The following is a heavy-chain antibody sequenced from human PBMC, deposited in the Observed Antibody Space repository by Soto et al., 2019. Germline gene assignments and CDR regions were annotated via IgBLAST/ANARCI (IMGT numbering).Heavy chain of an antibody. CDR1: GFTFSSYW. CDR3: ARDTDGLHY. CDR2: IKTDGSST. V-gene: IGHV3-74*01. J-gene: IGHJ4*02. Sequence: PGGSLRLSCAASGFTFSSYWMHWVRQAPGKGLVWVSRIKTDGSSTSYADSVKGRFTISRDNAKNTLYLQMNSLRADDTAVYYCARDTDGLHYWGQGTLVTVSS.